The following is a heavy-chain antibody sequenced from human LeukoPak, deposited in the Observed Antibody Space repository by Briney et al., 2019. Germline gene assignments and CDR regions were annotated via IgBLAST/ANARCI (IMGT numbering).Heavy chain of an antibody. CDR3: ARARLPPNYYYYYYMDV. D-gene: IGHD2-15*01. Sequence: SVKVSCKASGGTFSSYAISWVRQAPGQGLEWMGGIIPIFGTANYAQKFQGRVTITTDESTSTAYMELSSLRSEDTAVYYCARARLPPNYYYYYYMDVWGKGTTVTVSS. J-gene: IGHJ6*03. CDR1: GGTFSSYA. V-gene: IGHV1-69*05. CDR2: IIPIFGTA.